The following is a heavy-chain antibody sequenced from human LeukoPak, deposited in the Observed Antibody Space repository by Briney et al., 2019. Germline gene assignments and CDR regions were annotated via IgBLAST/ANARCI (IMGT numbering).Heavy chain of an antibody. CDR2: INPNSGGT. Sequence: ASGKVSCKASGYTFTGYYMHWVRQAPGQGLEWMGWINPNSGGTNYAQKFQGRVTMTRDTSISTAYMELSRLRSDDTAVYYCAIYYDSSGYYLDPWGQGTLVTVSS. CDR1: GYTFTGYY. J-gene: IGHJ5*02. D-gene: IGHD3-22*01. CDR3: AIYYDSSGYYLDP. V-gene: IGHV1-2*02.